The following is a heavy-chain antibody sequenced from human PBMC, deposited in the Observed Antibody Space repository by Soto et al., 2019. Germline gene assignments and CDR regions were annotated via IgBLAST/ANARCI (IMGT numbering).Heavy chain of an antibody. CDR2: VYWDGDT. V-gene: IGHV2-5*05. J-gene: IGHJ4*02. CDR3: VHSCGSGGACYGSDY. D-gene: IGHD2-15*01. CDR1: GFSLSTSGVG. Sequence: QITLKESGPTLVKPTQTLTLTCTFSGFSLSTSGVGVGWIRQPPGKALEWLGLVYWDGDTRYGPSLKSRLTISKDTTKNQVVLTKSNMAPVDTAKYYCVHSCGSGGACYGSDYWGQGTPVTGSS.